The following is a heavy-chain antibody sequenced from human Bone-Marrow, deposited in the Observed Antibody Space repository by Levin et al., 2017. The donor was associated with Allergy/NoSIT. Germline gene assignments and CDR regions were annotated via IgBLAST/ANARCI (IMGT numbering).Heavy chain of an antibody. Sequence: PSETLSLTCTVSGGSISSSSYYWGWIRQPPGKGLEWVGNVYNTGSTFYNPSLRSRVTISIDTSKNQFSLRLTSVTATDTAVYYCARRLRSPRAYDSWGQGLLVTVSA. CDR1: GGSISSSSYY. D-gene: IGHD5-12*01. V-gene: IGHV4-39*01. CDR3: ARRLRSPRAYDS. J-gene: IGHJ4*02. CDR2: VYNTGST.